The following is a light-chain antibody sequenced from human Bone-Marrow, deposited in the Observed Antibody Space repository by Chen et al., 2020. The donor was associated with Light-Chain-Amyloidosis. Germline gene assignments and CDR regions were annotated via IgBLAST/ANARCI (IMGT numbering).Light chain of an antibody. CDR2: RDT. CDR1: DLPTKY. J-gene: IGLJ2*01. Sequence: SYELPQPPSVSVSPGQPARITCSGEDLPTKYAYWYQQKPGQAPVLVIHRDTERPSGISERFSGSSSVTTATLTISGVQAEDEADYHCQSADSSGTYEVIFGGGTKLTVL. V-gene: IGLV3-25*03. CDR3: QSADSSGTYEVI.